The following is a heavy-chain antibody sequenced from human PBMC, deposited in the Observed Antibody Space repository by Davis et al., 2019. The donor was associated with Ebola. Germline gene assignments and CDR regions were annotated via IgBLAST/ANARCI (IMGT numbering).Heavy chain of an antibody. CDR2: IWYDGSNK. CDR1: GFTFSSYG. Sequence: GGSLRLSCAASGFTFSSYGMHWVRQAPGKGLEWVAVIWYDGSNKYYADSVKGRFTISRDNSNNTVNLQVNSLRPEDTAVYYCARGGSRYQLPPPYFDYWGQGTLVTVSS. V-gene: IGHV3-33*01. CDR3: ARGGSRYQLPPPYFDY. D-gene: IGHD2-2*01. J-gene: IGHJ4*02.